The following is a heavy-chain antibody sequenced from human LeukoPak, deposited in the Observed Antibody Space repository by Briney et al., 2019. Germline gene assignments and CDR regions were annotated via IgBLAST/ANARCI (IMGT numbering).Heavy chain of an antibody. CDR2: IYYSGRT. CDR1: GGSISRYY. CDR3: ARDGESTQRAYYYGSGIHNPYFDY. J-gene: IGHJ4*02. Sequence: SETLSLTCTVSGGSISRYYWSWIRQPPGKGLDWIGYIYYSGRTNYNPSLKSRVTISVDTSKNQFSLKLSSVTAADTAVYYCARDGESTQRAYYYGSGIHNPYFDYWGQGTLVTVSS. D-gene: IGHD3-10*01. V-gene: IGHV4-59*01.